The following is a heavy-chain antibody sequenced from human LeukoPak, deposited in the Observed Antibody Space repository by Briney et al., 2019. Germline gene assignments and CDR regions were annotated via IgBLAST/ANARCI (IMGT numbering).Heavy chain of an antibody. CDR3: ARVLAYSSSWEGQDWFDP. Sequence: SQTLSLTCTVSGGSISSGGYYWSWIRQHPGKGLEWIGSIYHSGSTYYNPSLKSRVTISVDTSKNQFSLKLSSVTAADTAVYYCARVLAYSSSWEGQDWFDPWGQGTLVTVSS. V-gene: IGHV4-39*07. CDR1: GGSISSGGYY. J-gene: IGHJ5*02. D-gene: IGHD6-13*01. CDR2: IYHSGST.